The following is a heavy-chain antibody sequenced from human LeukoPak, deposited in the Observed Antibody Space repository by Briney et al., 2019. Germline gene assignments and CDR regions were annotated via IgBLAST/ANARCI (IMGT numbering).Heavy chain of an antibody. CDR2: INPNSGGT. V-gene: IGHV1-2*02. J-gene: IGHJ4*02. CDR3: AREAHLQGSGYASTVSDY. CDR1: GYTFTGYY. D-gene: IGHD5-12*01. Sequence: ASVKVCCKASGYTFTGYYMHWVRQAPGQGLEWMGWINPNSGGTNYAQKFQGRVTMTRDTSISTAYMELSRLRSDDTAVYYCAREAHLQGSGYASTVSDYWGQGTLVTVSS.